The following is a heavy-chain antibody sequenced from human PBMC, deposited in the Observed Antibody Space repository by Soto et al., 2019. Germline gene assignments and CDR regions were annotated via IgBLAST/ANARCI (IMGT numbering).Heavy chain of an antibody. CDR3: ARVANRYSDL. Sequence: EVQVVESGGGLVQPGGSLRLSCVASGFTFSNYWMTWVRQAPGKGPERVANIKQDGSAKYYVDSVKGRFTNSRDNAKNSLWLQMNSRTVKDTAVYYCARVANRYSDLWGRGTLVTVSS. CDR1: GFTFSNYW. V-gene: IGHV3-7*01. CDR2: IKQDGSAK. J-gene: IGHJ2*01.